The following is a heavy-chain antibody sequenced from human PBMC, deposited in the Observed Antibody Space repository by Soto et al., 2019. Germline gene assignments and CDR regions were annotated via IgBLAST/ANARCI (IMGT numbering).Heavy chain of an antibody. V-gene: IGHV3-21*04. D-gene: IGHD2-2*02. CDR3: ARDLSSSAIESCHMDL. J-gene: IGHJ4*01. CDR1: GFTFYSYS. CDR2: ISTGSSYI. Sequence: GGSLRLSCAASGFTFYSYSMNWVRQAPGKGLEWVSSISTGSSYIYYADSVKGRFTTSRDNAKNSLYLQMNSLRAEDTAVYYCARDLSSSAIESCHMDLWGQGTLVTVSS.